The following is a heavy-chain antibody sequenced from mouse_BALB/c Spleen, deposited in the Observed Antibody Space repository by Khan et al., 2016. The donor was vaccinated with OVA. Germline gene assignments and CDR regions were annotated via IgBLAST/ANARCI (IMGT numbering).Heavy chain of an antibody. Sequence: EVQLVESGPSLVKPSQTLSLTCSVTSDSITSGFWNWIRKFPGNKFEYMGYVTYSGNTYYNPSLKSPISITRDTSKSQYYLQLNSVTTEDTATYFCARSYGSWAMDYWGQGTSVTVSS. CDR2: VTYSGNT. CDR1: SDSITSGF. J-gene: IGHJ4*01. D-gene: IGHD1-1*01. V-gene: IGHV3-8*02. CDR3: ARSYGSWAMDY.